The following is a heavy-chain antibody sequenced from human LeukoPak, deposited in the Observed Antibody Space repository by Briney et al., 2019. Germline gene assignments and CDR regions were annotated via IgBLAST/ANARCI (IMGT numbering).Heavy chain of an antibody. V-gene: IGHV4-30-4*08. CDR2: IYYSGST. J-gene: IGHJ4*02. D-gene: IGHD6-19*01. CDR1: GGSISSGDYY. CDR3: ARKYSSGWYGPFDY. Sequence: PSETLSLTCTVSGGSISSGDYYWSWIGQPPGKGLEWIGYIYYSGSTYYNPSLKSRVTISVDTSKNQFSLKLSSVTAADTAVYYCARKYSSGWYGPFDYWGQGTLVTVSS.